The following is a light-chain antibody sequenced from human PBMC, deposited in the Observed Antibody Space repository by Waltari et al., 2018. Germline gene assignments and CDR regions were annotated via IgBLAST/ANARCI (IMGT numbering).Light chain of an antibody. CDR1: QSISRY. CDR3: QQSYSTPLT. V-gene: IGKV1-39*01. J-gene: IGKJ4*01. Sequence: DIQMTQSPSSLSASVGDRVTITCRASQSISRYLNWYQQKPGTAPKLLVYAASSLKSGVTSRFSGSGSGTDFTLTISSRQPEDFATYYCQQSYSTPLTFGGGTKVDIK. CDR2: AAS.